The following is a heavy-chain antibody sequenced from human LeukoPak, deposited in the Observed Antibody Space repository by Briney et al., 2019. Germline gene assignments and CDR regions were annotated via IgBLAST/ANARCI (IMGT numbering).Heavy chain of an antibody. V-gene: IGHV3-66*01. CDR1: GFTVSSNY. Sequence: GGSLRLSCAASGFTVSSNYMSWVRQAPGKGLEWVSVIYSGGSTYYADSVKGRFTISRDNSKNTLYLQMNSLRAEDTAVYYCARDPDQIVGANFDYWGQGTLVTVSS. D-gene: IGHD1-26*01. CDR3: ARDPDQIVGANFDY. CDR2: IYSGGST. J-gene: IGHJ4*02.